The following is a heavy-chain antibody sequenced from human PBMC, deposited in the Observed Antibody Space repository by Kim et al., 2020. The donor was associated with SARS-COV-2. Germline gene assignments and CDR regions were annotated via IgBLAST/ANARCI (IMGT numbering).Heavy chain of an antibody. J-gene: IGHJ4*02. V-gene: IGHV7-4-1*02. Sequence: ASVKVFCKASGYTFTSYAMNWVRQAPGQGLEWMGWINTNTGNPTYAQGFTGRFVFSLDTSVSTAYLQISSLKAEDTAVYYCAREGYYYDSSGYNHFDYWGQGTLVTVSS. D-gene: IGHD3-22*01. CDR2: INTNTGNP. CDR3: AREGYYYDSSGYNHFDY. CDR1: GYTFTSYA.